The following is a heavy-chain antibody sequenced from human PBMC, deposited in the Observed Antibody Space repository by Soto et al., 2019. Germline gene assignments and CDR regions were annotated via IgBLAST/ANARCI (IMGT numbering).Heavy chain of an antibody. Sequence: PGGSLRLSCAASGFTFSSYEMNWFRQAPVKGLEWVSYISSSGSTIYYADSVKGRFTISRDNAKNSLYLQMNSLRAEDTAVYYCARGVRVSGYDYWGQGTLVTVSS. CDR3: ARGVRVSGYDY. D-gene: IGHD3-22*01. J-gene: IGHJ4*02. V-gene: IGHV3-48*03. CDR2: ISSSGSTI. CDR1: GFTFSSYE.